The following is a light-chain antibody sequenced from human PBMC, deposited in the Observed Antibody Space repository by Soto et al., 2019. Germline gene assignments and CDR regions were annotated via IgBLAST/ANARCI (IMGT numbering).Light chain of an antibody. CDR1: SSNIGSNT. CDR3: AAWDDSLNAVV. Sequence: QSVLTQPPSASGTPGQRVTVSCSGGSSNIGSNTVNWYQHLTGAAPKLLMFNNDQRPSGVPDRYSGSKSGTSASLAISGLQSDDEATYYCAAWDDSLNAVVFGGGTKLTVL. V-gene: IGLV1-44*01. J-gene: IGLJ2*01. CDR2: NND.